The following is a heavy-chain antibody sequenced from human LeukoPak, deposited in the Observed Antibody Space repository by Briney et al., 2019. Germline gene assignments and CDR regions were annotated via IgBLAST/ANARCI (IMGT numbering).Heavy chain of an antibody. CDR2: ISSSGSTI. CDR3: ARDLVYSSGWYEVDFDYY. D-gene: IGHD6-19*01. Sequence: GGSLRLSCAASGFTLSDYYMSWIRQAPGKGLEWVSYISSSGSTIYYADSVKGRFTISRDNAKNSLYLQMNSLRAEDTAVYYCARDLVYSSGWYEVDFDYYWGQGTLVTVSS. J-gene: IGHJ4*02. CDR1: GFTLSDYY. V-gene: IGHV3-11*04.